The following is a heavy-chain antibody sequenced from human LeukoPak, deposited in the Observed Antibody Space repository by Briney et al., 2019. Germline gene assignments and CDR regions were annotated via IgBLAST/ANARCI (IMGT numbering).Heavy chain of an antibody. D-gene: IGHD3-9*01. CDR3: AREVILTGYYDAFDI. V-gene: IGHV3-21*01. CDR1: GFTFSSYS. CDR2: ISSSSSYI. Sequence: GGSLRLSCAASGFTFSSYSMNWVRQAPGKGLEGVSSISSSSSYIYYADSVKGRFTISRDNAKNSLYLQMNSLRAEDTAVYYCAREVILTGYYDAFDIWGQGTMVTVSS. J-gene: IGHJ3*02.